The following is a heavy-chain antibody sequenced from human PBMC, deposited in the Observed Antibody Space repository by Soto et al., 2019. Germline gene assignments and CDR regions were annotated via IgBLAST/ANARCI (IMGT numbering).Heavy chain of an antibody. CDR3: ARSLLWFGDFDY. CDR1: GGSISSGGYY. D-gene: IGHD3-10*01. CDR2: IYYSGST. J-gene: IGHJ4*02. Sequence: SETLSLTCTVSGGSISSGGYYWSWIRQYPEKGLEWIGYIYYSGSTNYNPSLKSRVTISVDTSKNQFSLKLSSVTAADTAVYYCARSLLWFGDFDYWGQGTLVTVSS. V-gene: IGHV4-61*08.